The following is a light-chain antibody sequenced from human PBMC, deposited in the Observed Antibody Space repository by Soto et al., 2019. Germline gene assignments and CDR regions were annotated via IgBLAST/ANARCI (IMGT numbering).Light chain of an antibody. Sequence: QSVLTQPASVSGSPGQSITISCTGSSSDVGAYHFVSWYQHHPGKAPKLILYEVTARPSGVSSRFSGSKSGNTASLTISGLQADEEANYYCSSYTSSNTPYVFGPGTK. J-gene: IGLJ1*01. CDR1: SSDVGAYHF. CDR3: SSYTSSNTPYV. CDR2: EVT. V-gene: IGLV2-14*01.